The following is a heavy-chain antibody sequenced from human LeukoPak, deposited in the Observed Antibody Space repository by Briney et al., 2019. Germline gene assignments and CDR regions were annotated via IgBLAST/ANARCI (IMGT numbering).Heavy chain of an antibody. CDR1: GFTFSSYE. J-gene: IGHJ4*02. CDR2: ISSSGSTI. V-gene: IGHV3-48*03. Sequence: QPGGSLRLSCAASGFTFSSYEMNWVRQAPGKGLEWVSYISSSGSTIYYADSVKGRFTISRDNAKNSLYLQMSSLRAEDTAVYYCAKHPLPLDYWGQGTLVTVSS. D-gene: IGHD1-14*01. CDR3: AKHPLPLDY.